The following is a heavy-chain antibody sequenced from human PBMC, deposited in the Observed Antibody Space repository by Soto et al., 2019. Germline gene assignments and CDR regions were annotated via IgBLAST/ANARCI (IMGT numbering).Heavy chain of an antibody. CDR1: GFSLRTSGVG. V-gene: IGHV2-5*02. CDR3: ADRLADSSGYFFRFDY. J-gene: IGHJ4*02. D-gene: IGHD3-22*01. Sequence: QITLKASGPMLVKPTQTLTLTCTFSGFSLRTSGVGVGWIRQPPGKALEWLANIYWDDDKRYSPSLKSRLTITKDTSKNQVVLTITNVDPVDTATYYCADRLADSSGYFFRFDYWGQGTLVIVSS. CDR2: IYWDDDK.